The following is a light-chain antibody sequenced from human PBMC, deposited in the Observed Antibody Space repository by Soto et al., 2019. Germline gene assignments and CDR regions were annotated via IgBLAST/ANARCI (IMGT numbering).Light chain of an antibody. CDR1: SSNLAGYT. CDR2: SNN. V-gene: IGLV1-44*01. Sequence: QSVLTQPPSASGTPGETVTISCSGTSSNLAGYTVNWYHQVPGAAPKVLIYSNNQRPSGVPDRISGSKSGTSASLAISGLQSEDEGDYYCAAWDASLNGVVFGGGTKLTVL. CDR3: AAWDASLNGVV. J-gene: IGLJ2*01.